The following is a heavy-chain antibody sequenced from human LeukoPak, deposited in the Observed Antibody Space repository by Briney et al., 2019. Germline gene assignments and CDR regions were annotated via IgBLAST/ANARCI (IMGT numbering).Heavy chain of an antibody. J-gene: IGHJ5*02. Sequence: SETLSLTCAVSGGSISSGGYPWSWIRQPPGKGLEWIGYIYHSGSTYYNPSLKSRVTISVDRSKNQFSLKLSSVTAADTAVYYCARGAHCSGGSCYLSWFDPWGQGTLVTVSS. CDR3: ARGAHCSGGSCYLSWFDP. D-gene: IGHD2-15*01. CDR1: GGSISSGGYP. CDR2: IYHSGST. V-gene: IGHV4-30-2*01.